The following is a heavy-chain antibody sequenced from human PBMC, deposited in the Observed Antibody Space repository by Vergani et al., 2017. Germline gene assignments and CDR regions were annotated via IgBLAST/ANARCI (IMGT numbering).Heavy chain of an antibody. CDR3: ARETAHYDIVTGYPYYYYGMDV. J-gene: IGHJ6*02. V-gene: IGHV5-51*01. CDR1: GYSFTSYW. D-gene: IGHD3-9*01. CDR2: IYPGDSDT. Sequence: EVQLVPSGAEVKKPGESLKISCKGSGYSFTSYWIGWVRQMPGKGLEWMGIIYPGDSDTRYSPSFQGQVTISADKSISTAYLQWSSLKAADTAMYYCARETAHYDIVTGYPYYYYGMDVWGQGTTVTVSS.